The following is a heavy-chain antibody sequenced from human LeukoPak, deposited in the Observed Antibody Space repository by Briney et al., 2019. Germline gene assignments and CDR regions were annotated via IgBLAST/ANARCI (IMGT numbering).Heavy chain of an antibody. V-gene: IGHV1-18*01. CDR3: ARGDYGGNRDY. Sequence: GASVKVSCKASGYTFTNYGINWVRQPPGRGLEWMGWIIGYNGNTNYSQKLQGRVTMTTDTSTTTAYMKLRSLRSDDTAMYYCARGDYGGNRDYWDQGTLVTVSS. J-gene: IGHJ4*02. CDR2: IIGYNGNT. D-gene: IGHD4-23*01. CDR1: GYTFTNYG.